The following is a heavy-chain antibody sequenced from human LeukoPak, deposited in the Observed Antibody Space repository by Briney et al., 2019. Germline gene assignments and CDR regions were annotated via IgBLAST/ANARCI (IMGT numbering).Heavy chain of an antibody. J-gene: IGHJ4*02. CDR1: GGSISSYY. CDR3: ARGRLGGSGSYYNVLDY. D-gene: IGHD3-10*01. Sequence: SETLSLTCTVSGGSISSYYWSWIRQPPGKGLEWIGYISYSGSTNYNPSLKSRVTISVDTSRNQFSLKLSSVTAADTAVYYCARGRLGGSGSYYNVLDYWGQGALVTVSS. CDR2: ISYSGST. V-gene: IGHV4-59*01.